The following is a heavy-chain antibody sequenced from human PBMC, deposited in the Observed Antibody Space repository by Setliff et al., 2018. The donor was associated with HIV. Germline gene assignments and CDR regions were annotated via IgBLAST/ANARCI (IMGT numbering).Heavy chain of an antibody. CDR1: GYHFNSYG. Sequence: RASVKVSCKASGYHFNSYGISWVRQAPGQGLEWMGWISAYNGNTKYAQKFQARVTMTTDTSTSTAYMELRSLRSDDTAVYYCARFSLRLYDSSGYYFAPFDYWGQGTLVTVSS. J-gene: IGHJ4*02. CDR3: ARFSLRLYDSSGYYFAPFDY. V-gene: IGHV1-18*01. CDR2: ISAYNGNT. D-gene: IGHD3-22*01.